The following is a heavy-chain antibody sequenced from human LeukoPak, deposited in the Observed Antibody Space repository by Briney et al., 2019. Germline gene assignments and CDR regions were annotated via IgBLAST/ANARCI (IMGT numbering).Heavy chain of an antibody. CDR2: ISTSSSYI. V-gene: IGHV3-21*01. CDR3: ARDQWLQSDYYMDV. CDR1: GFTFSRNS. J-gene: IGHJ6*03. Sequence: GGSLRLSCAVSGFTFSRNSMNWVRQAPGKGLEWVSSISTSSSYIYYADSVKGRFTISRDNAKNSLYLQMNSLRAEDTAVYYCARDQWLQSDYYMDVWGKGTTVTVSS. D-gene: IGHD5-18*01.